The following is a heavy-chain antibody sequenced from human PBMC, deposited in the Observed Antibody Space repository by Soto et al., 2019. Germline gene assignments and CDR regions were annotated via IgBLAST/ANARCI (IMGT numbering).Heavy chain of an antibody. J-gene: IGHJ4*02. CDR1: GFTFSNYA. D-gene: IGHD3-22*01. Sequence: SLRLSCAASGFTFSNYAKHWVRQAPGKGLEWVAIVSYDGDNEYYADSVRGRFFISRDNSRNTLYLQTSSLRHEDSAMYYCARHIGAYYDNNGYPYFDYWGQGTRVTVSS. CDR2: VSYDGDNE. CDR3: ARHIGAYYDNNGYPYFDY. V-gene: IGHV3-30*03.